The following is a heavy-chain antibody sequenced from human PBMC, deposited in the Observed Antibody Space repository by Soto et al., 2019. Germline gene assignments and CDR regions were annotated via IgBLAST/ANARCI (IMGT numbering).Heavy chain of an antibody. Sequence: QVQLQESGPGLVTPSQTLSLTCTVSGGSINSGNYYWTWIRQHPGKGLEWIGYIYYSGSTFYNPSLESRVTISVDMAKAQCSRNRSSVTAADTAVYYCARGRSSTSCQSGGMDVWGQGTTVTVSS. V-gene: IGHV4-31*03. CDR3: ARGRSSTSCQSGGMDV. D-gene: IGHD2-2*01. CDR2: IYYSGST. CDR1: GGSINSGNYY. J-gene: IGHJ6*02.